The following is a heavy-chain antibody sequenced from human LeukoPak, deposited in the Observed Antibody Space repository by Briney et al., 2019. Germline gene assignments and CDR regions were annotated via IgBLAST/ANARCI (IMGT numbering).Heavy chain of an antibody. CDR3: ATLEIGDYYFDY. V-gene: IGHV4-39*01. D-gene: IGHD3-16*01. J-gene: IGHJ4*02. CDR1: GGSISSSSYY. CDR2: LYYSGST. Sequence: PSETLSLTCTVSGGSISSSSYYWGWIRQPPGKGLEWIGSLYYSGSTYYNPSLKSRVTLSVDTSNNQFSLKLSSVTAADTAVYYCATLEIGDYYFDYWGQGTLVTVSS.